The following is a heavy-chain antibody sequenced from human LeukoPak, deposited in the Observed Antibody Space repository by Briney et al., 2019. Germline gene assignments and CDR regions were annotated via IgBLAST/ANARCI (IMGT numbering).Heavy chain of an antibody. Sequence: PGGSLRLSCAASGFTFDDYAMHWVRQAPGKGLEWVSGISWNSGSIGYADSVKGRFTISRDNAKNSLYLQMNSLRAEATALYYCAKDRSVEYSSSWVFDYWGQGTLVTVSS. D-gene: IGHD6-6*01. CDR2: ISWNSGSI. CDR3: AKDRSVEYSSSWVFDY. V-gene: IGHV3-9*01. CDR1: GFTFDDYA. J-gene: IGHJ4*02.